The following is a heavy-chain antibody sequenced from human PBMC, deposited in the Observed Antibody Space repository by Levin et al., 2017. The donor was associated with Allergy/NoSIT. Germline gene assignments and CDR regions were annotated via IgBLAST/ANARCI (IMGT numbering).Heavy chain of an antibody. CDR3: GRRGGSGWHGGFDY. CDR2: IYFSGST. J-gene: IGHJ4*02. V-gene: IGHV4-39*01. Sequence: PSETLSLICSVSGGSITITSYYWGWIRQPPGKGLEWIGNIYFSGSTYYSPSLKSRVTISVDTSKNQFSLRLTSVTAADTAVYECGRRGGSGWHGGFDYWGQGTLVTVSS. CDR1: GGSITITSYY. D-gene: IGHD6-19*01.